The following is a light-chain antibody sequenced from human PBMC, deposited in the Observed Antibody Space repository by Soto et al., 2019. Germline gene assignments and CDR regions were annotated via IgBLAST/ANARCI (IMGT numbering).Light chain of an antibody. CDR2: AAS. V-gene: IGKV1-39*01. CDR1: QSISTF. CDR3: QQSFSKPPT. J-gene: IGKJ4*01. Sequence: IQMNQSPSSLSASVGDRVTITCRASQSISTFLNWYQQKPGKPPEVLIYAASKLQTGVPSRFSASGSGTDFTLTISSLQPEDFGTYCCQQSFSKPPTFGGGTKVEIK.